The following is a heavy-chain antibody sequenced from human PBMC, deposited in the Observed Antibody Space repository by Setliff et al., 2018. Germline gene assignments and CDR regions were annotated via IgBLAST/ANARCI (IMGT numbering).Heavy chain of an antibody. CDR1: GASISSGNDF. V-gene: IGHV4-61*09. CDR2: IYTNGGT. CDR3: AREGGGNSGGFDY. D-gene: IGHD2-21*02. Sequence: SETLSLTCSVSGASISSGNDFWNWIRQPAGKGLEWIGNIYTNGGTDYSPSLRSRVTISVDTSKNQFSLKLSSVTAADTAVYYCAREGGGNSGGFDYWGQGTLVTVSS. J-gene: IGHJ4*02.